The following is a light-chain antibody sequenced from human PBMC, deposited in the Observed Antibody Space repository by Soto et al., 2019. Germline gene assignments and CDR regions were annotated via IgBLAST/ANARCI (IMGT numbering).Light chain of an antibody. J-gene: IGKJ5*01. CDR2: DAS. Sequence: EIVMTQSPATLSVSPGERATLSCRASQSVRSKLAWYQQKPGQAPRLLIYDASTRATGIPARFSGSGSGTEFTLTISRLEPEDFAVYYCQQYGSIPITFGQGTRLEI. CDR3: QQYGSIPIT. V-gene: IGKV3-15*01. CDR1: QSVRSK.